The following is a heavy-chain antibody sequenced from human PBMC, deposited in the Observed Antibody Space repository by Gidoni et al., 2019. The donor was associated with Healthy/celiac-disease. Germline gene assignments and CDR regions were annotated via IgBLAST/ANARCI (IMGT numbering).Heavy chain of an antibody. CDR2: INHSGST. CDR1: GGSFSGYY. V-gene: IGHV4-34*01. Sequence: QVQLQQWGAGLLKPSETLSLTCAVYGGSFSGYYWSWIRQPPGKGLEWIGEINHSGSTNYNPSRKSRVTISVDTSKNQFSLKLSSVTAADTAVYYCATLGAGYQLPEGPFDYWGQGTLVTVSS. J-gene: IGHJ4*02. D-gene: IGHD2-2*01. CDR3: ATLGAGYQLPEGPFDY.